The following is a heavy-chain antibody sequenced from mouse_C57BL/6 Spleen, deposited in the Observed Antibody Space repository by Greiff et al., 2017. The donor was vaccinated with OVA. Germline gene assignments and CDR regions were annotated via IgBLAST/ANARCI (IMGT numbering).Heavy chain of an antibody. CDR3: ARCPYSNYGGNWFAY. J-gene: IGHJ3*01. Sequence: VHVKQSGPELVKPGASVKMSCKASGYTFTDYNMHWVKQSHGKSLEWIGYINPNNGGTSYNQKFKGKATVTVNKSSSTDYMELRSLTSEYSAVYYGARCPYSNYGGNWFAYWGQGTLVTVSA. D-gene: IGHD2-5*01. V-gene: IGHV1-22*01. CDR2: INPNNGGT. CDR1: GYTFTDYN.